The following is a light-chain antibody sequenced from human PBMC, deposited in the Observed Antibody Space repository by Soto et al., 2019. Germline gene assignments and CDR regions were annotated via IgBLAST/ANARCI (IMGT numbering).Light chain of an antibody. CDR2: EVS. Sequence: QSVLTQPASVSASPGQSITISCTGTSSDVGSYNLVSWYQQHPGKAPKLMIYEVSNRPSGVSNRFSGSKSGNTASLTISGLQAEDEADYYCSSYTSSSTLVFGTGTKVTVL. V-gene: IGLV2-14*02. CDR3: SSYTSSSTLV. CDR1: SSDVGSYNL. J-gene: IGLJ1*01.